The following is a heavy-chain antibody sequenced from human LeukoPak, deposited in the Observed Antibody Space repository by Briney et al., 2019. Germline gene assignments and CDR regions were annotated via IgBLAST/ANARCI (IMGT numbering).Heavy chain of an antibody. Sequence: GGSLRLSCAASGFTFSSYGMHWVRQAPGKGLEWVSAISGSGGSTYYADSVKGRFTISRDNSKNTLYLQMNSLRAEDTAVYYCAKGGFRYYDSSGYYLDYWGQGTLVTVSS. V-gene: IGHV3-23*01. CDR3: AKGGFRYYDSSGYYLDY. CDR1: GFTFSSYG. CDR2: ISGSGGST. J-gene: IGHJ4*02. D-gene: IGHD3-22*01.